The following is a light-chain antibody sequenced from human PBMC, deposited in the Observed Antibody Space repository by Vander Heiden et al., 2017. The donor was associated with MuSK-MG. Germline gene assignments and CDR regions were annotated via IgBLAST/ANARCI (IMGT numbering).Light chain of an antibody. V-gene: IGKV1-39*01. CDR1: QSISSY. CDR3: QQSYSNPPSWT. J-gene: IGKJ1*01. Sequence: DIQMTQSPSSLSASVGDRVTITCRASQSISSYLNWYQQKPGKAPKLLIYAASSLQSGVPSRFSGSGSGTDFTLTISSLQPEDFATYYCQQSYSNPPSWTFGQGTKVEIK. CDR2: AAS.